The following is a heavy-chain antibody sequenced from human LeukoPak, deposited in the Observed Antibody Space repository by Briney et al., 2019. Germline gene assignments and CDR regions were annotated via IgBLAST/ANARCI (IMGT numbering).Heavy chain of an antibody. V-gene: IGHV4-4*02. CDR3: ARTEAFFSDTSCSNWFDP. D-gene: IGHD2-2*01. CDR2: IHHSGST. J-gene: IGHJ5*02. Sequence: PSETLSLTCAVSAGSVSRSNWWNWVRQPPGKGLEWIGEIHHSGSTNYTPSLKSRVTMSVDKSKNQFSLKLSSVTAADTAVYYCARTEAFFSDTSCSNWFDPWGQGTLVTVSS. CDR1: AGSVSRSNW.